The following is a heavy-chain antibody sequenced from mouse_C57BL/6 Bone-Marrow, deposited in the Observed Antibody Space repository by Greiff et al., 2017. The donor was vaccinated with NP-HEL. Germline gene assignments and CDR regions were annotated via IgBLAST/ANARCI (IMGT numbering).Heavy chain of an antibody. CDR3: ARHGGNYGFAY. Sequence: EVKLMESGGGLVQPGGSLKLSCAASGFTFSDYGMAWVRQAPRKGPEWVAFISNLAYSIYYADTVTGRFTISRENAKNTLYLEMSSLRSEDTAMYYCARHGGNYGFAYWGQGTLVTVSA. V-gene: IGHV5-15*01. CDR2: ISNLAYSI. J-gene: IGHJ3*01. D-gene: IGHD1-1*02. CDR1: GFTFSDYG.